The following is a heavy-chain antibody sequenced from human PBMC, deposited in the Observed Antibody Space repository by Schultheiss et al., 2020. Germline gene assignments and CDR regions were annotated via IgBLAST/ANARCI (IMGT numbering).Heavy chain of an antibody. CDR3: ARDLRGVDY. CDR1: GFTFGDYA. V-gene: IGHV3-33*01. J-gene: IGHJ4*02. Sequence: GGSLRLSCTASGFTFGDYAMSWFRQAPGKGLEWVAVIWYDGSNKYYADSVKGRFTISRDNSKNTLYLQMNSLRAEDTAVYYCARDLRGVDYWGQGTLVTVSS. CDR2: IWYDGSNK. D-gene: IGHD2-8*01.